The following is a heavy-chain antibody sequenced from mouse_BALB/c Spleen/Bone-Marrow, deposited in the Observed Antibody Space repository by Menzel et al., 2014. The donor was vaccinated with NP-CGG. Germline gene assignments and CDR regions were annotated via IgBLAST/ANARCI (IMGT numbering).Heavy chain of an antibody. J-gene: IGHJ3*01. V-gene: IGHV14-3*02. CDR3: ASYYYGSSTFAY. CDR1: GFNIKDTY. Sequence: EVQRVESGAELVKPGASVKLSCTASGFNIKDTYMHWVKQRPEQGLEWIGRIDPANGNTKYDPKFQGKATITADTSSNTVYLQLSSLTSEDTAVYYCASYYYGSSTFAYWGQGTLVTVSA. CDR2: IDPANGNT. D-gene: IGHD1-1*01.